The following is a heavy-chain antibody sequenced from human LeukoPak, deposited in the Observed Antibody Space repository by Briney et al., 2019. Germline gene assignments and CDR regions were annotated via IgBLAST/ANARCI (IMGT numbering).Heavy chain of an antibody. CDR3: AKEGNYRRSWYSDY. V-gene: IGHV3-23*01. CDR1: GFTFSSYA. D-gene: IGHD6-13*01. J-gene: IGHJ4*02. Sequence: GGSLRLSCAASGFTFSSYAMSWVRQAPGKGLEWVSAISDSGGSTYYADSVRGRFSISRDNSKNTLYLQMNSLRAEDTAVYYCAKEGNYRRSWYSDYWGQGTLVTVSS. CDR2: ISDSGGST.